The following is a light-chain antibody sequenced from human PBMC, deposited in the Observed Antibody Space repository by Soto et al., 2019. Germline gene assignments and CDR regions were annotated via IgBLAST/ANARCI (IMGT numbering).Light chain of an antibody. J-gene: IGKJ1*01. CDR1: QSVSIAN. Sequence: EIVLTQSPGTLSLSPGERATLSFRASQSVSIANFAWYQQKPGQAPRLLIYGASCRATGIPDRFSGSGSGTVFSLTINILEPDDFAVYYCHQYGNSPQTFGQGTKVDI. V-gene: IGKV3-20*01. CDR2: GAS. CDR3: HQYGNSPQT.